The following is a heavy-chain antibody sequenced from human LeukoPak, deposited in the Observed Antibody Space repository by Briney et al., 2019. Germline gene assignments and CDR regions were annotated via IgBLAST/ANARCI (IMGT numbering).Heavy chain of an antibody. Sequence: ASVKVSCKASGGTFSSYAISWVRQAPGQGLEWMGGIIPIFGTANYAQKFQGRTADESTSTAYMELSSLRSEDTAVYYCARSPWELSPTNNRFDPWGQGTLVTVSS. J-gene: IGHJ5*02. CDR2: IIPIFGTA. CDR1: GGTFSSYA. V-gene: IGHV1-69*13. D-gene: IGHD3-16*02. CDR3: ARSPWELSPTNNRFDP.